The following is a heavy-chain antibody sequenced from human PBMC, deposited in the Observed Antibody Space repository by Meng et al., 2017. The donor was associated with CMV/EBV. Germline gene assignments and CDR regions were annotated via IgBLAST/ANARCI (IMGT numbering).Heavy chain of an antibody. D-gene: IGHD3-22*01. CDR2: IYTSGST. CDR3: ARGGLYYYDSSGHFDY. CDR1: GGSISSYH. J-gene: IGHJ4*02. V-gene: IGHV4-4*07. Sequence: QVQLQESGPGLVKPSETLSLTCTVSGGSISSYHWSWIRQPAGKGLEWIGRIYTSGSTNYNPSLKSRVTMSVDTSKNQFSLKLSSVTAADTAVYYCARGGLYYYDSSGHFDYWGQGTLVTVSS.